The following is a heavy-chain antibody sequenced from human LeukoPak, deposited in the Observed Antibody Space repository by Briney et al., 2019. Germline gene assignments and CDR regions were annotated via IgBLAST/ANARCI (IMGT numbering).Heavy chain of an antibody. V-gene: IGHV3-23*01. CDR1: GFTLSSYA. CDR2: ISGSGGST. Sequence: GGSLRLSCAASGFTLSSYAMSWVRQAPGKGLEWVSAISGSGGSTYYADSVKGRFTISRDNSKNTLYLQMNSLRAEDTAVYYCAKVGEMIVVVNVDYWGQGTLVTVSS. J-gene: IGHJ4*02. CDR3: AKVGEMIVVVNVDY. D-gene: IGHD3-22*01.